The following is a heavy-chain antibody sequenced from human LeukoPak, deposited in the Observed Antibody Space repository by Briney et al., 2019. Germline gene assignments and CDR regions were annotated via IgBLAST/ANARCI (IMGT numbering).Heavy chain of an antibody. V-gene: IGHV1-69*05. J-gene: IGHJ5*02. CDR2: IIPIFGTA. D-gene: IGHD4-17*01. Sequence: ASVKVSCKASGGTFSSYAISWVRQAPGQGLEWMGGIIPIFGTANYAQKLQGRVTMTTDTSTSTAYMELRSLRSDDTAVYYCARDRGLGYGDPRNNWFDPWGQGTLVTVSS. CDR3: ARDRGLGYGDPRNNWFDP. CDR1: GGTFSSYA.